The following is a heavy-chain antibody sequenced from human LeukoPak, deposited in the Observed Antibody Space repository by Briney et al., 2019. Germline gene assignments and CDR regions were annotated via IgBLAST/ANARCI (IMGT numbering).Heavy chain of an antibody. V-gene: IGHV3-30*18. J-gene: IGHJ4*02. CDR3: AKDQYSAEGASDY. CDR1: GLTFSSYG. CDR2: ILHDGSNK. Sequence: GGSLRLSCAASGLTFSSYGMHWVRQAPGKGLEWVAVILHDGSNKYYADSVKGRFTISRDNSKNTLYLQVNSLRAEDTAVYYCAKDQYSAEGASDYWGQGTLVTVSS. D-gene: IGHD5-12*01.